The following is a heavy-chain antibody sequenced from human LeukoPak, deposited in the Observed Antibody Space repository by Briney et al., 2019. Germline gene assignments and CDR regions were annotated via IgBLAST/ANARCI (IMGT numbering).Heavy chain of an antibody. CDR3: AKLTPITIFGVVITPFDP. CDR2: IWYDGSNK. CDR1: GFTFSSYA. Sequence: GGSLRLSCAASGFTFSSYAMSWVRQAPGKGLEWVAVIWYDGSNKYYADSVKGRFTISRDNSKNTLYLQMNSLRAEDTAVYYCAKLTPITIFGVVITPFDPWGQGTLVTVSS. J-gene: IGHJ5*02. D-gene: IGHD3-3*01. V-gene: IGHV3-33*08.